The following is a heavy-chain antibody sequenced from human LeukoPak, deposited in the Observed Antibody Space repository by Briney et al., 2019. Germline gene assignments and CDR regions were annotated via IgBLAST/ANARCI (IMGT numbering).Heavy chain of an antibody. D-gene: IGHD2-15*01. CDR1: GYNFPSYG. CDR2: INTDNGNT. J-gene: IGHJ3*02. V-gene: IGHV1-18*01. CDR3: ARDEIIAMVAAVSQGLAFDI. Sequence: ASVKVSCKASGYNFPSYGISWVRQAPGQGPEWMGWINTDNGNTNYAQKFQGRVTMTTDTSTSTVYMELRSLRPDDTAVYYCARDEIIAMVAAVSQGLAFDIWGQGTMVTVSS.